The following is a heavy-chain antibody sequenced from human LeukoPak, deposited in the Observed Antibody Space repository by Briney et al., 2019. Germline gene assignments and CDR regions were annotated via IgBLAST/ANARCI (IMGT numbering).Heavy chain of an antibody. CDR3: ARHEGIRSWPRDYFDY. J-gene: IGHJ4*02. CDR1: GGSISSATYY. CDR2: IYYSGST. D-gene: IGHD6-13*01. Sequence: SETLSLTCIVSGGSISSATYYWSWIRQPPGKGLEWIGYIYYSGSTNYNPSLKSRVTISVDTSKNQFSLKLSSVTAADTAMYYCARHEGIRSWPRDYFDYWGQGTLVTVSS. V-gene: IGHV4-61*01.